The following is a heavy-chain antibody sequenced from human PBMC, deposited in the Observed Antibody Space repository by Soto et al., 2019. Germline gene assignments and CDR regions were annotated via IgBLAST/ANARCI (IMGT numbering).Heavy chain of an antibody. V-gene: IGHV4-31*03. Sequence: QMQLQESGPGLVSPSQTLSLTCTVSGGSISSDGDYYRWSWIRQHPGKGLEWIGYIYDSGSPYYHPSLESRVTVSVNTSKNQFSLKLSSLTAADTAVYYCARVRKNYFDSWGQGILVTVSS. CDR2: IYDSGSP. CDR3: ARVRKNYFDS. J-gene: IGHJ4*02. CDR1: GGSISSDGDYYR.